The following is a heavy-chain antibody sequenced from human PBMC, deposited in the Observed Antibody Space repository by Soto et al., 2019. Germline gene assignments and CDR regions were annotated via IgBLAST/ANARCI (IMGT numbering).Heavy chain of an antibody. J-gene: IGHJ6*02. V-gene: IGHV1-69*02. CDR1: GGTFSSYT. CDR3: ARGADNWNDDAQLSYYYYYGMDV. D-gene: IGHD1-1*01. Sequence: QVQLVQSGAEVKKPGSSVKVSCKASGGTFSSYTISWVRQAPGQGLEWMGRIIPILGIANYAQKFQGRVTITADKSTSTAYMELSSLRSEDTAVYYCARGADNWNDDAQLSYYYYYGMDVWGQGTTVTVSS. CDR2: IIPILGIA.